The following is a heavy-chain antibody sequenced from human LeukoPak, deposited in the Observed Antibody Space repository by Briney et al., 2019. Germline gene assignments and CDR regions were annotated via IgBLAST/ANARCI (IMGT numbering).Heavy chain of an antibody. V-gene: IGHV4-59*08. J-gene: IGHJ4*02. D-gene: IGHD6-25*01. Sequence: SETLSLTCTVSGGSISSYYWSWIRQSPGKGLEWIGYIYYSGSTNYNPSLKGRVTISVDTSKNQFSLKLSSVTAADTAVYYCARRDNSGWNYFDYWGRGTLVTVSS. CDR2: IYYSGST. CDR1: GGSISSYY. CDR3: ARRDNSGWNYFDY.